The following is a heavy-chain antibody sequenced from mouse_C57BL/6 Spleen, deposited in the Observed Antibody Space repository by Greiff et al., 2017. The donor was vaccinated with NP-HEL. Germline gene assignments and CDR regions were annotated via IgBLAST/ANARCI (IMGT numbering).Heavy chain of an antibody. CDR2: ISYDGSN. J-gene: IGHJ1*03. CDR3: ARELGPGYWYFDV. CDR1: GYSITSGYY. V-gene: IGHV3-6*01. D-gene: IGHD4-1*01. Sequence: EVKLQESGPGLVKPSQSLSLTCSVTGYSITSGYYWNWIRQFPGNKLEWMGYISYDGSNNYNPSLKNRISITRDTSKNQFFLKLNSVTTEDTATYYCARELGPGYWYFDVWGTGTTVTVSS.